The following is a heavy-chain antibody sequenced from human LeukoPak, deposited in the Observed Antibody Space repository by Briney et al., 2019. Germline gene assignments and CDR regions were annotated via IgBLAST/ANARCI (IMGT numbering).Heavy chain of an antibody. CDR2: ITATGSFV. CDR3: VTGDSPDYNWATHFLDACDI. CDR1: GFIFSQHS. Sequence: PGGSLRLSCATSGFIFSQHSMGWVRQAPGKGLEWVASITATGSFVYYADSVRGRFTISIDNTKDVLFLHMLRLRAEDTALYYCVTGDSPDYNWATHFLDACDIWGQGTTVIVSS. D-gene: IGHD1-20*01. V-gene: IGHV3-21*06. J-gene: IGHJ3*02.